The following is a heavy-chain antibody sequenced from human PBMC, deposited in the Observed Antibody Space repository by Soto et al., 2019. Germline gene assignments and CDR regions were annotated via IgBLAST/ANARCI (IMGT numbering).Heavy chain of an antibody. CDR3: AKSRSIFARDYYYMDV. J-gene: IGHJ6*03. D-gene: IGHD3-3*01. V-gene: IGHV3-23*01. CDR1: GFTFSSYA. CDR2: ISGSGGST. Sequence: PGGSLRLSCAASGFTFSSYAMSWVRQAPGKGLEWVSAISGSGGSTYYADSVKGRFTISRDNSKNTLYLQMNSLRAEDTAVFYCAKSRSIFARDYYYMDVWGKGTTVTVSS.